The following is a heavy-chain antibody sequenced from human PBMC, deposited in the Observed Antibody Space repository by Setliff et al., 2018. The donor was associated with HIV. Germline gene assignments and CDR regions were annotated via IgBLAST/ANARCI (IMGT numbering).Heavy chain of an antibody. V-gene: IGHV4-59*03. D-gene: IGHD3-3*01. Sequence: SETLSLTCTVSGGSISNDYWNWIRQPPGKGLEWIGFIHHTGSTVSNPSLKSRVTILMDLSRNQLSLHLASVTTADTAVCLCAPGEGVASTYYHDWGQGTQVTVSS. J-gene: IGHJ4*01. CDR2: IHHTGST. CDR3: APGEGVASTYYHD. CDR1: GGSISNDY.